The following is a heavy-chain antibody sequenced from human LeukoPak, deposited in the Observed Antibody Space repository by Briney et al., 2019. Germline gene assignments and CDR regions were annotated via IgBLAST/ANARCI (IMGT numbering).Heavy chain of an antibody. CDR1: GFTFSSYA. CDR2: ISGGAEYT. V-gene: IGHV3-23*01. J-gene: IGHJ4*02. Sequence: GGSLRLSCAASGFTFSSYAMSWVRQAPGKGLEWVSSISGGAEYTYYADSVKGRFTISRDTSKNTLYLQMNSLRPEDSAAYCCARDPSGSFDYWGQGTLVTISS. D-gene: IGHD3-10*01. CDR3: ARDPSGSFDY.